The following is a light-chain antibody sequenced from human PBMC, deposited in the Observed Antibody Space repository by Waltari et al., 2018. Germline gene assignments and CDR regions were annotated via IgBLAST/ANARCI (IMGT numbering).Light chain of an antibody. J-gene: IGKJ3*01. CDR3: QQRSNWPT. CDR1: QSVSSY. Sequence: EIVLTQSPATLSLSPGERATLSCRASQSVSSYLAWYQQKPGQAPRLHIYDASNRATGIPARFSGSGSGTDFTLTISSLEPEDFAVYYCQQRSNWPTFGPGTKVDIK. V-gene: IGKV3-11*01. CDR2: DAS.